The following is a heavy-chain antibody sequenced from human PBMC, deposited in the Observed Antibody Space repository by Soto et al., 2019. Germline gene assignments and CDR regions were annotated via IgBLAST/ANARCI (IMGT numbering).Heavy chain of an antibody. Sequence: EVQLVESGGGLVKPGGSLRISCAASGFTFTSYSMNWVRQTQGKGLEWVSSISRGSDYIHYADSLKGRFTISRDNAKISLFLQMNSLSYEYTAVYYCARAIGGYQSGNYIFYGMDVWGQGTRVTVSS. CDR3: ARAIGGYQSGNYIFYGMDV. D-gene: IGHD3-10*01. V-gene: IGHV3-21*01. CDR1: GFTFTSYS. J-gene: IGHJ6*02. CDR2: ISRGSDYI.